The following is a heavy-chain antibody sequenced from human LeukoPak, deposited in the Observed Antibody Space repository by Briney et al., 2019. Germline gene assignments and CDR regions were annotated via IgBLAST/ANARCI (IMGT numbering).Heavy chain of an antibody. D-gene: IGHD3-22*01. CDR3: AREYYYDSSGYWGFDY. CDR1: GGTFSSYA. CDR2: INPNSGGT. Sequence: ASVKVSCKASGGTFSSYAISWVRQAPGQGLEWMGWINPNSGGTNYAQKFQGRVTMTRDTSISTAYMELSRLRSDDTAVYYCAREYYYDSSGYWGFDYWGQGTLVTVSS. J-gene: IGHJ4*02. V-gene: IGHV1-2*02.